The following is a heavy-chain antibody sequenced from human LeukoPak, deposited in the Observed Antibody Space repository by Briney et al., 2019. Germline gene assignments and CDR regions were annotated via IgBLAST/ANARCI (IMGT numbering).Heavy chain of an antibody. J-gene: IGHJ3*02. CDR2: IYYSGST. Sequence: SEALSLTCTVSGDSISSYYWGWIRQPPGKGLGWIGYIYYSGSTNYNPSLKSRFTIAVDTCEKQFSLKRSSVTAADTAVYFCARGPYSYDSSGAFDIWGQGTMVTVSS. D-gene: IGHD3-22*01. V-gene: IGHV4-59*01. CDR1: GDSISSYY. CDR3: ARGPYSYDSSGAFDI.